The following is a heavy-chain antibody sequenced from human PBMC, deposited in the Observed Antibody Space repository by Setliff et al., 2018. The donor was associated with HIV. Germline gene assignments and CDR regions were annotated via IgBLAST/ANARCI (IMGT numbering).Heavy chain of an antibody. D-gene: IGHD2-2*01. V-gene: IGHV1-69*05. CDR2: IIPIFGTA. J-gene: IGHJ3*02. CDR1: GGTFSSYA. Sequence: SVKVSCKASGGTFSSYAISWVRQAPGQGLEWMGGIIPIFGTANCAQKFQGRVTITTDESTSTAYMELSSLRSGDTAVYYCARRRGVVPAAMDDAFDIWGQGTTVTVSS. CDR3: ARRRGVVPAAMDDAFDI.